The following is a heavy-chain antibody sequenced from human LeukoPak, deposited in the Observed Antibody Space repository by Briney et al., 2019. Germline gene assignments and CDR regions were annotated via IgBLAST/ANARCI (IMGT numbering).Heavy chain of an antibody. V-gene: IGHV4-59*08. D-gene: IGHD6-25*01. J-gene: IGHJ2*01. CDR3: ARQGGGFWYFDL. Sequence: KSSETLPLTCTVSGGSISSYYWSWIRQPPGKGLEWIGYIYYSGSTNYNPSLKSRVTISVDTSKNQFSLKLSSVTAADTAVYYCARQGGGFWYFDLWGRGTLVTVSS. CDR1: GGSISSYY. CDR2: IYYSGST.